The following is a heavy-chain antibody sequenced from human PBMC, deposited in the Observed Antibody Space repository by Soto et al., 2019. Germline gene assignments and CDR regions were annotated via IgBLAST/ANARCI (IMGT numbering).Heavy chain of an antibody. CDR2: IYWDDDK. D-gene: IGHD6-19*01. J-gene: IGHJ4*02. CDR3: ARSDSSAWYGVDH. Sequence: QITLKESGPPLVKPTQTLTLTCTFSGFSLSTSGVGVGWIRQPPGKALEWLALIYWDDDKRYSPSLKSRLTLPTDPSKPPVVLTTTHIHPVDTPSYYGARSDSSAWYGVDHWGQGTLVTVSS. CDR1: GFSLSTSGVG. V-gene: IGHV2-5*02.